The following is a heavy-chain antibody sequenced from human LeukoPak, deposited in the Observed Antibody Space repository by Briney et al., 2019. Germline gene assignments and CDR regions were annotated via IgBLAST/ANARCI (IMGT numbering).Heavy chain of an antibody. Sequence: SETLSLTCTASGGSISSYYWSWVRQPPGKGLEWIGSTQYSRSTNYNSSLKSRVTISFDTSKNQFSLKVSSVTAADTAVYYCARGVSGYDWFLDYWGQGTLVTVSS. CDR2: TQYSRST. CDR1: GGSISSYY. V-gene: IGHV4-59*01. J-gene: IGHJ4*02. D-gene: IGHD5-12*01. CDR3: ARGVSGYDWFLDY.